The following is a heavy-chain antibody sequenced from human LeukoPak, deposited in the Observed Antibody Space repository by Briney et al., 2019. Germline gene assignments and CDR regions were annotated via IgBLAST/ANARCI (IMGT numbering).Heavy chain of an antibody. Sequence: ASVTVSCKASEYIFTDYAINWVRQAPGQRLEWMGWINAGNGNTKYSQKFQGRVTITRDTSASTAYMELSSLTSEDTAVYYCARGRWSATTATYYLDFWGRGTLVTVSS. J-gene: IGHJ4*02. CDR1: EYIFTDYA. CDR2: INAGNGNT. D-gene: IGHD5-24*01. CDR3: ARGRWSATTATYYLDF. V-gene: IGHV1-3*01.